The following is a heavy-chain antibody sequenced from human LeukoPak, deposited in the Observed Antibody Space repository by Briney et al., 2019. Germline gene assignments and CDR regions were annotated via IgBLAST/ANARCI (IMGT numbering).Heavy chain of an antibody. V-gene: IGHV3-30*18. CDR3: AKSADEFGDYEEVGSLDY. D-gene: IGHD4-17*01. CDR1: GFTVSSNY. J-gene: IGHJ4*02. Sequence: GGSLKLSCAASGFTVSSNYMSWVRQAPGKGLEWVAVLSYDGSDKYYGGSVKGRFIISRDNSKNTLYLQMNSLRAEDTAIYFCAKSADEFGDYEEVGSLDYWGQGTLVTVPS. CDR2: LSYDGSDK.